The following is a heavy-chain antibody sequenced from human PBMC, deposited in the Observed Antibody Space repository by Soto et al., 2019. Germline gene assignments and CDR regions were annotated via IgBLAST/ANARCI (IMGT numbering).Heavy chain of an antibody. V-gene: IGHV3-74*01. Sequence: PRLSCAASGFTFSSYWMHWVRQAPAQVLGGVSRINSDGSSTSYADSVNDRLTISRDNDKNTLCLQIQSTRAEDTAAYYCAKEAMGNWYFDLWGRGTLVTVSS. CDR2: INSDGSST. D-gene: IGHD5-18*01. CDR3: AKEAMGNWYFDL. CDR1: GFTFSSYW. J-gene: IGHJ2*01.